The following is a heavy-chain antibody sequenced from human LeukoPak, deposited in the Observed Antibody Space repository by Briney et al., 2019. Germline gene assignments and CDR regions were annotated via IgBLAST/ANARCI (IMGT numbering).Heavy chain of an antibody. CDR1: GFTFSSYA. V-gene: IGHV3-30*18. CDR2: ITYDGSNG. CDR3: AKRATDDALDI. Sequence: GGSLSLSCAASGFTFSSYAMSWVRQAPGKGLEWVAVITYDGSNGYFADSVKGRFTISRDNSRNTLSLQMNSLRTEDTAVYYCAKRATDDALDIWGRGTMVTVSS. J-gene: IGHJ3*02. D-gene: IGHD5-12*01.